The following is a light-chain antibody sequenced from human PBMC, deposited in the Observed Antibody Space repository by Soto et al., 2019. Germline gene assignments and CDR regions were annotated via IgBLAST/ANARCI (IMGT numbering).Light chain of an antibody. CDR3: SSYTTSSTQV. V-gene: IGLV2-14*01. Sequence: SALTQPASVSGSPGQSITISCTGTSSDIGGYKHVSWYQQHPGKAPKLMIYEVSNRPSGVSNRFSGSKSGNTASLTISGLQAEDEADYYCSSYTTSSTQVFGTGTKVTVL. CDR1: SSDIGGYKH. J-gene: IGLJ1*01. CDR2: EVS.